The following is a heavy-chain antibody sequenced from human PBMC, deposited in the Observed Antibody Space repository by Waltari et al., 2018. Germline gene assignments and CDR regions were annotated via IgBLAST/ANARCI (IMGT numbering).Heavy chain of an antibody. CDR3: ASGKVLVDY. V-gene: IGHV3-21*01. Sequence: EVQLVESGGGLVKPGGSLRLSCAASGFTCSSYSMNWVRQAPGKGLEWVSSISSSSSYIYYADSVKGRFTISRDNAKNSLYLQMNSLRAEDTAVYYCASGKVLVDYWGQGTLVTVSS. J-gene: IGHJ4*02. CDR2: ISSSSSYI. D-gene: IGHD1-20*01. CDR1: GFTCSSYS.